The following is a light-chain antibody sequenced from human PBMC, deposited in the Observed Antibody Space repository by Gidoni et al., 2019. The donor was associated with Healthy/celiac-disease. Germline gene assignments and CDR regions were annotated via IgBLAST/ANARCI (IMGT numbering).Light chain of an antibody. CDR3: QSYDSSNGVV. CDR1: SGSIASNH. V-gene: IGLV6-57*02. J-gene: IGLJ2*01. Sequence: NFMLTQPHSVSESPGKTVTISCTGSSGSIASNHVQWYQQRPGSAPTTVIYEDNQRPSGVPDRFSGSIDSSSNSASLTISGLKTEDEADYYCQSYDSSNGVVFGGGTKLTVL. CDR2: EDN.